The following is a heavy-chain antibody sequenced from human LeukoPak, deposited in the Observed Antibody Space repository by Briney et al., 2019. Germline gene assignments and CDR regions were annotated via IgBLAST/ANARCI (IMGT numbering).Heavy chain of an antibody. CDR1: GGSITSGDHY. CDR2: TSYSGST. J-gene: IGHJ4*02. V-gene: IGHV4-30-4*01. D-gene: IGHD2-21*01. Sequence: SETLSLTCIASGGSITSGDHYWSWIRQPPGKGLELIGYTSYSGSTYYNASLRSRVIISLDTSQNQFSLKLSSVTAADTAVYYCARAGGAYGGIVDCWGRGTLATVSS. CDR3: ARAGGAYGGIVDC.